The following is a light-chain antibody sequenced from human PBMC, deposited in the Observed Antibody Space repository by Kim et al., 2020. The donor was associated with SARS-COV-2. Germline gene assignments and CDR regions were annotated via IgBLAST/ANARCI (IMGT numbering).Light chain of an antibody. J-gene: IGLJ3*02. Sequence: GQSITISCTGTSSDIGSYDYVSWYQQDPGKVPKLMIYDVTNRRSGVSNRFSGSKSANTASLTISGLQTEDEADYYCCSYTTSSIWVFGGGTKLTVL. CDR3: CSYTTSSIWV. V-gene: IGLV2-14*04. CDR2: DVT. CDR1: SSDIGSYDY.